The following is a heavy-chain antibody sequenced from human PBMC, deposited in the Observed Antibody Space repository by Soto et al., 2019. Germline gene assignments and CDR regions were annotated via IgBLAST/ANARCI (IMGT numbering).Heavy chain of an antibody. CDR3: ARANWYSED. Sequence: SETLSLTCAVYGGSFSGYYWSWIRQPPGKGLEWIGEINHSGSTNYNPSLKSRVTISVDTSKNQFSLKLSSVTAADTAVDYCARANWYSEDWGQGTLVTVSS. V-gene: IGHV4-34*01. CDR1: GGSFSGYY. CDR2: INHSGST. J-gene: IGHJ4*02. D-gene: IGHD7-27*01.